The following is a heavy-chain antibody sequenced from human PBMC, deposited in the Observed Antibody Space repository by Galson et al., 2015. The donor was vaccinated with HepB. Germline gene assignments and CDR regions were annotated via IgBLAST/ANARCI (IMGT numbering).Heavy chain of an antibody. CDR1: GFTFSSYG. CDR3: AKDSIRGYSGYAGGYYFDY. Sequence: SLRLSCAASGFTFSSYGMHWVRQAPGKGLEWVAFIRYDGSNKYYADSVKGRFTISRDNSKNTLYLQMNSLRAEDTAVYYCAKDSIRGYSGYAGGYYFDYWGQGTLVTVSS. V-gene: IGHV3-30*02. D-gene: IGHD5-12*01. J-gene: IGHJ4*02. CDR2: IRYDGSNK.